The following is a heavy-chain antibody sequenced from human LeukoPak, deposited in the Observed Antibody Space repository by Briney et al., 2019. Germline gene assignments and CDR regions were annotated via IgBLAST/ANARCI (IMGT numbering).Heavy chain of an antibody. CDR1: GYTFTRYA. Sequence: ASVKVSCKASGYTFTRYAINWLRQAPGQGLEWMGWINMYTANPAYAQGFTERFVFSLDTSVTTAYLQISNLKTEDTAVYYCARHDNDDDFDYWGQGTLGTVSS. J-gene: IGHJ4*02. D-gene: IGHD3-16*01. CDR3: ARHDNDDDFDY. CDR2: INMYTANP. V-gene: IGHV7-4-1*02.